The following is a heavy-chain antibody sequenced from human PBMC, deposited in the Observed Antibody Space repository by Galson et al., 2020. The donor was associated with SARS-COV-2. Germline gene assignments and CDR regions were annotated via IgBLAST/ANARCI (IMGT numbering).Heavy chain of an antibody. CDR1: GFTFSDYY. J-gene: IGHJ4*02. CDR2: ISSSSSYT. D-gene: IGHD6-13*01. V-gene: IGHV3-11*06. CDR3: ASERSRAAAGTFDY. Sequence: GGSLRLSCAASGFTFSDYYMSWIRQAPGKGLEWVSSISSSSSYTNYADSVKGRFTISRDNAKNSLYLQMNSLRAEDTAVYYCASERSRAAAGTFDYWGQGTLVTVSS.